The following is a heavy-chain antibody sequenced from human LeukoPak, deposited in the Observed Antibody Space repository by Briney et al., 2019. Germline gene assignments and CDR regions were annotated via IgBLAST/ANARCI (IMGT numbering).Heavy chain of an antibody. CDR2: INPNTGGT. J-gene: IGHJ4*02. CDR3: ARDLSGFLAYGDNLDY. D-gene: IGHD4-17*01. V-gene: IGHV1-2*06. CDR1: GYTFTGYF. Sequence: ASVKVSCKASGYTFTGYFLHWVRQAPGQGLEWMGRINPNTGGTNYAQNFQGRVTMTRDTSITTAYMELSSLKSYDTAVYYCARDLSGFLAYGDNLDYWGQGTLVTVSS.